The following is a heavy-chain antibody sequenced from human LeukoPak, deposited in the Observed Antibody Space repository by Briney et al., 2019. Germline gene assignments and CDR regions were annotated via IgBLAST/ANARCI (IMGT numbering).Heavy chain of an antibody. D-gene: IGHD5-24*01. Sequence: PSETLSLTCTVSGGSISSYYWSWIRQPPGKGLEWIGYIYYSGSTNYNPSLKSRVTISVDTSKNQFSLKLSSVTAADTAVYYCARRVEMATTDNWFDPWGQGTLVTVSS. CDR3: ARRVEMATTDNWFDP. V-gene: IGHV4-59*08. J-gene: IGHJ5*02. CDR1: GGSISSYY. CDR2: IYYSGST.